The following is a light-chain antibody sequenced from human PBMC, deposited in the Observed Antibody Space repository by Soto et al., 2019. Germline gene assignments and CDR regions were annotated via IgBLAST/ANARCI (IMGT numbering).Light chain of an antibody. V-gene: IGLV1-40*01. CDR1: SSNIGTGYD. J-gene: IGLJ2*01. CDR3: SSYAGSNNLV. Sequence: QSVLTQPPSVSGAPGQGVTISCTGSSSNIGTGYDVNWYQHLPGTAPKLLISGNSNRPYGVPDRFSGSKSGTSASLAITGLQTEDEADYYCSSYAGSNNLVFGGGTKLTVL. CDR2: GNS.